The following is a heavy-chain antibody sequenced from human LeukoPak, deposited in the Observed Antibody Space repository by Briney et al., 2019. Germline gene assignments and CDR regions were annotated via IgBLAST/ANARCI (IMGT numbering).Heavy chain of an antibody. V-gene: IGHV4-59*01. CDR1: GGSISSYY. D-gene: IGHD5/OR15-5a*01. J-gene: IGHJ5*02. Sequence: SETLSLTCTVSGGSISSYYWSWIRQPPGKGLEWIGYIYYSGSTNYNPSLKSRVTISVDTSKNQFSPKLSSVTAADTAVYYCARDVSSNWFDPWGQGTLVTVSS. CDR3: ARDVSSNWFDP. CDR2: IYYSGST.